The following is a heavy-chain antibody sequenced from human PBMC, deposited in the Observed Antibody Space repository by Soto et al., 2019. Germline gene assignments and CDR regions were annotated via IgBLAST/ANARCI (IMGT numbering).Heavy chain of an antibody. CDR3: ARGGYFDTSGYFHPTFDY. V-gene: IGHV4-30-4*01. Sequence: SETLSLTCTVSGGSISSGDYYWSWIRQPPGKGLEWIGYIYYSGSTYYNPSLKSRVTISVDTSKNQFSLKLNSVTATDTAVYYCARGGYFDTSGYFHPTFDYWGQGALVTVSS. D-gene: IGHD3-22*01. CDR1: GGSISSGDYY. J-gene: IGHJ4*02. CDR2: IYYSGST.